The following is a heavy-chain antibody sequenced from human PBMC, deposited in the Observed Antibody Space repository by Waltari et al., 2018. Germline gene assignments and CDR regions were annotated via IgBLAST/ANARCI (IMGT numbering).Heavy chain of an antibody. CDR2: ISYSGTT. CDR1: GDSMNNYI. J-gene: IGHJ3*01. D-gene: IGHD2-15*01. V-gene: IGHV4-59*01. Sequence: QVVLQESGPGLVQPSETLSLTCSGPGDSMNNYIWTWIRQTPGTGLEWIGYISYSGTTNYNPSLKSRVTISLDTSKNQFSLKLNSVTAADSAVYYCAREPGYCRGGSCYFAGDNAYDVWGRGTMVTVSS. CDR3: AREPGYCRGGSCYFAGDNAYDV.